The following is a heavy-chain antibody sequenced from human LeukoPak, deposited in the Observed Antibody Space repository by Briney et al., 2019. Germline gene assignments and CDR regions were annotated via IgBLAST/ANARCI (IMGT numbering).Heavy chain of an antibody. V-gene: IGHV3-23*01. CDR2: ISGSGGST. D-gene: IGHD3-10*01. CDR1: GFTFSSYA. CDR3: AKDSYGSGSYTDGY. Sequence: GGSLRLSCAASGFTFSSYAMSRVRQAPGKGLEWVSAISGSGGSTYYADSVKGRFTISRDNAKNTLYLQMNSLIAEDTAVYYCAKDSYGSGSYTDGYWGQGTLVTVSS. J-gene: IGHJ4*02.